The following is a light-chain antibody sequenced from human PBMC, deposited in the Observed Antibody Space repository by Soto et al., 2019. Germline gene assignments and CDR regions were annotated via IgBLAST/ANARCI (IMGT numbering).Light chain of an antibody. J-gene: IGKJ5*01. CDR2: AAA. CDR3: QQRDNWPIT. V-gene: IGKV3D-20*02. CDR1: QSVSSNY. Sequence: IVLTQSPGTLSLSPGERATLSCRASQSVSSNYLAWYQQKPGQAPRLLIYAAARLQTGVPARFRGSGSGTDFTLTISGLEPEDFSVYYCQQRDNWPITFGQGTRLEI.